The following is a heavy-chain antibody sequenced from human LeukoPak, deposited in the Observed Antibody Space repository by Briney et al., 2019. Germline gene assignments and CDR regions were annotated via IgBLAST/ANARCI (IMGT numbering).Heavy chain of an antibody. CDR1: GITLSNYG. D-gene: IGHD3-22*01. Sequence: PGGSLRLSCAVSGITLSNYGMRWVRQAPGKGLEWVAVISDSGGRTNYADSVKGRFTISRDNHKNTLYLQMNSLRAEDTAVYFCAKRGVVIRVILVGFHKEAYYFDSWGQGALVTVSS. CDR3: AKRGVVIRVILVGFHKEAYYFDS. CDR2: ISDSGGRT. J-gene: IGHJ4*02. V-gene: IGHV3-23*01.